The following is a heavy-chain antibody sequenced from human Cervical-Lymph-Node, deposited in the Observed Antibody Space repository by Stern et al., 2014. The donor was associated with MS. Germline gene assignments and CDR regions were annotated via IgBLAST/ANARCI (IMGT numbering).Heavy chain of an antibody. V-gene: IGHV3-21*01. CDR1: GFTFSSYS. CDR3: ARDSSSWYGVDY. D-gene: IGHD6-13*01. CDR2: ISSSSSYL. Sequence: EVQLVESGGGLVKPGGSLRLSCAASGFTFSSYSMNWVRQAPGKGLEWVSSISSSSSYLYYADSVKGRFTISRDNAKNSLYLQMNSLRAEDTAVYYCARDSSSWYGVDYWGQGTLVTVSS. J-gene: IGHJ4*02.